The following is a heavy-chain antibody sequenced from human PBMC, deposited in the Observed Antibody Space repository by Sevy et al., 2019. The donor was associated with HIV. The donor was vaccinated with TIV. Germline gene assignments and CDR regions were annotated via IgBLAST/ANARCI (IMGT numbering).Heavy chain of an antibody. CDR3: ARERGVGAFDI. Sequence: GESLKISCAASGFTFSSYSMNWVRQAPGKGLEWVSSISSSSSYIDYADSVKGRFTISRDNAKNSLYLQMNSLRAEDTAVYYCARERGVGAFDIWGQGTMVTVSS. D-gene: IGHD3-16*01. V-gene: IGHV3-21*01. CDR1: GFTFSSYS. J-gene: IGHJ3*02. CDR2: ISSSSSYI.